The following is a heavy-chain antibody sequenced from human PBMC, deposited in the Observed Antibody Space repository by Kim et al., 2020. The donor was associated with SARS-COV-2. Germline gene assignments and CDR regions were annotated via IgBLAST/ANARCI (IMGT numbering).Heavy chain of an antibody. V-gene: IGHV6-1*01. Sequence: NDCAGSVKSRLTINADTSKNQFSLQLTSVTPEDTAVYYCARGFLRGGFDYWGEGTLVAVSS. CDR3: ARGFLRGGFDY. J-gene: IGHJ4*02. D-gene: IGHD3-10*01. CDR2: N.